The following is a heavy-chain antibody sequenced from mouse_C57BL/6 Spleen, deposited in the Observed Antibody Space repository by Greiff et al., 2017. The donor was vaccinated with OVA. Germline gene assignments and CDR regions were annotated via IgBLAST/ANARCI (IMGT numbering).Heavy chain of an antibody. D-gene: IGHD3-3*01. Sequence: EVMLVESGGDLVKPGGSLKLSCAASGFTFSSYGMSWVRQTPDKRLEWVATISSGGSYTYYPDSVKGRFTISRDNAKNTLYLQMSSLKSEDTAMYYCARQRDLYYFDYWGQGTTLTVSS. CDR1: GFTFSSYG. J-gene: IGHJ2*01. CDR3: ARQRDLYYFDY. V-gene: IGHV5-6*02. CDR2: ISSGGSYT.